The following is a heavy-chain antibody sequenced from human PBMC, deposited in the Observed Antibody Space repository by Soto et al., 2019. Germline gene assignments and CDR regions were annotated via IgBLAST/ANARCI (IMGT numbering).Heavy chain of an antibody. V-gene: IGHV4-61*01. CDR2: IYYSGST. D-gene: IGHD3-16*01. J-gene: IGHJ6*02. CDR1: GGSVSSGSYY. Sequence: NPSETLSLTCTVSGGSVSSGSYYWSWIRQPPGKGLEWIGYIYYSGSTNYNPSLKSRVTISVDTSKNQFSLKLSSVTAADTAVYYCARNGGGFLAYMDVWGQGTTVTVSS. CDR3: ARNGGGFLAYMDV.